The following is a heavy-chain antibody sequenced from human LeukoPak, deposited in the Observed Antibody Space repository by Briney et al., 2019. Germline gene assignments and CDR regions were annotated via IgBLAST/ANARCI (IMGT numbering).Heavy chain of an antibody. CDR3: ARTSSSFAYYFDY. J-gene: IGHJ4*02. CDR2: IYYSGST. D-gene: IGHD2-15*01. CDR1: GGSISSSSYY. V-gene: IGHV4-39*01. Sequence: PSETLSLTCTVSGGSISSSSYYWGWIRQPPGKGLEWIGSIYYSGSTYYNPSLKSRVTISVDTSKNQFSLKLSSVTAADTAVYYCARTSSSFAYYFDYWGQGTLVTVSS.